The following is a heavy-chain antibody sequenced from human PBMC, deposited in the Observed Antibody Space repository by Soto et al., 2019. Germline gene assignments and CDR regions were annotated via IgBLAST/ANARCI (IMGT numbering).Heavy chain of an antibody. D-gene: IGHD3-3*01. CDR2: IYWDDDK. CDR3: AHRVLRTVFGLVTTTAIYFDF. Sequence: QITLNESGPTQVKPRQTLTLTCTFSGFSLTTSGVGVGWIRQCPGKAPAWLALIYWDDDKRYSPSLKSRLTIAKDTSKTQVVLTMADLDPADTATYYCAHRVLRTVFGLVTTTAIYFDFWGQGTPVAVSS. J-gene: IGHJ4*02. CDR1: GFSLTTSGVG. V-gene: IGHV2-5*02.